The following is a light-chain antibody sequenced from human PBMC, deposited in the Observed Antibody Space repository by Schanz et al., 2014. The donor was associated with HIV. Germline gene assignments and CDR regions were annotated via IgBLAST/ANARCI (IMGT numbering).Light chain of an antibody. Sequence: EIVLTQSPGTLSVSPGERATLSCRASHSVSSNLAWYQQKPGQAPRLLIYGASSRATGIPDRFSGSGSGTDFTLTISRLEPDDFAVYYCHHYGDSRGTFGGGTEVDI. J-gene: IGKJ4*02. V-gene: IGKV3-20*01. CDR3: HHYGDSRGT. CDR2: GAS. CDR1: HSVSSN.